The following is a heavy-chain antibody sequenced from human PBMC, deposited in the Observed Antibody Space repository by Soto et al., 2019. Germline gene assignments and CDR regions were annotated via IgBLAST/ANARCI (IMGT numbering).Heavy chain of an antibody. CDR2: INAGNGNT. V-gene: IGHV1-3*01. CDR1: GYTFTSYA. J-gene: IGHJ4*01. D-gene: IGHD2-21*02. CDR3: ARDQPRPTYCGGDCYGYFDY. Sequence: ASVKVSCKASGYTFTSYAMHWVRQAPGQRLEWMGWINAGNGNTKYSQKFQGRVTITRDTSASTAYMELSSLRSEDTAVYYCARDQPRPTYCGGDCYGYFDYWGHGTLVTVSS.